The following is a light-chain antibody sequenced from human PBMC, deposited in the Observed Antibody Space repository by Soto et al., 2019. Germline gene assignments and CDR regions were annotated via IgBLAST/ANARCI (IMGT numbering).Light chain of an antibody. Sequence: DIQMTQSPSSLSASVGDRVTITCRASQSISSHLNWYQQKPGKAPQLLIYEASSLQGGVPSRFSGSGSGTDFTPTISRLQADVFAFYYCQQRYSMPLTFGPGTRVDIK. CDR3: QQRYSMPLT. CDR2: EAS. J-gene: IGKJ3*01. CDR1: QSISSH. V-gene: IGKV1-39*01.